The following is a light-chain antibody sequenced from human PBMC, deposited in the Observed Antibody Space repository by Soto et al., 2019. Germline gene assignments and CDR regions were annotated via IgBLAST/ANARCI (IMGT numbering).Light chain of an antibody. J-gene: IGKJ1*01. CDR3: QQYGSSPQT. CDR2: GAS. V-gene: IGKV3-15*01. Sequence: ETLMTQSPATLSVSPGERATLSCRASQSVNNNLAWYQQKLGQAPRVLIYGASTRATGIPARFTGSGSGTEFILTITSLQSEDSAVYYCQQYGSSPQTFGQGTKVEIK. CDR1: QSVNNN.